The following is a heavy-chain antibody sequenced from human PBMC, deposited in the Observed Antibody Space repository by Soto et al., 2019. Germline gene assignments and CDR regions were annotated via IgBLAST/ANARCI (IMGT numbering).Heavy chain of an antibody. CDR1: GGSISSSSYY. CDR3: ARLNGYCISTNCHGYYGMDV. J-gene: IGHJ6*02. D-gene: IGHD2-2*03. CDR2: IYYSGST. Sequence: SETLSLTCTVSGGSISSSSYYWGWIRQPPGKGLEWIGSIYYSGSTFYNPSLKSRVTISVDTSKNQFSLKLSSVTAADTAVYYCARLNGYCISTNCHGYYGMDVWGQGTTVTVSS. V-gene: IGHV4-39*01.